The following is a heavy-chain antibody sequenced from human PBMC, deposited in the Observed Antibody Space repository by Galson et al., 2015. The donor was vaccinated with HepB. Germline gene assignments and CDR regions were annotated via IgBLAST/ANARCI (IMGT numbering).Heavy chain of an antibody. CDR1: GFTFSTYA. D-gene: IGHD6-13*01. V-gene: IGHV3-23*01. CDR2: ISGSGGST. Sequence: SLRLSCAASGFTFSTYAMSWVRQAPGKGLEWVSGISGSGGSTYYAGSVKGRFTISRDNTHNTLYLQMNSLRAEDTAVYYCAKVPIANLATAGYFDYWGQGTLVTVSS. J-gene: IGHJ4*02. CDR3: AKVPIANLATAGYFDY.